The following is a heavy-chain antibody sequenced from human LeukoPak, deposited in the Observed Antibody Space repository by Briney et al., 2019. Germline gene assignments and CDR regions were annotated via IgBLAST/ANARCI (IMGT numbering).Heavy chain of an antibody. CDR2: ISGSGGST. CDR1: GFTFSSYA. CDR3: ARGMFGGYCTDY. J-gene: IGHJ4*02. D-gene: IGHD3-3*01. Sequence: GGSLRLSCAASGFTFSSYAIAWVRQAPGKGLEWVSGISGSGGSTYYADSVKGRFTISRDNSKNTLYLQMNSLRAEDTAVYYCARGMFGGYCTDYWGQGTLVTVSS. V-gene: IGHV3-23*01.